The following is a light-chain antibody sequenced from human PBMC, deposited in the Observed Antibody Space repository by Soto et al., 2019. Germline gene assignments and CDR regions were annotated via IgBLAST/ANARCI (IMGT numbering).Light chain of an antibody. V-gene: IGKV3-20*01. Sequence: EIVLTQSPGTLSLSPGERATLSCRASQSVSSSYLAWYQQKPGQAPRLLIYGASSRATGIPDRFSGSGSGTDVTLTISRLEPEDFAFYYCQQYGSSPPYTFGQGTKLELK. CDR1: QSVSSSY. CDR2: GAS. J-gene: IGKJ2*01. CDR3: QQYGSSPPYT.